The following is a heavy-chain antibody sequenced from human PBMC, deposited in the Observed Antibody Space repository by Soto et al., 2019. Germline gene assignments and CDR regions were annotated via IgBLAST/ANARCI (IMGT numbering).Heavy chain of an antibody. V-gene: IGHV4-59*08. Sequence: SETLSLTCTVSGGSISSYYWSWIRQPPGKGLERIGYIYYSGSTNYNPSLKSRVTISVDTSKNQFSLKLSSVTAADTAVYYCARASSGWSAAPDYWGQGTLVTVSS. CDR3: ARASSGWSAAPDY. D-gene: IGHD6-19*01. CDR2: IYYSGST. J-gene: IGHJ4*02. CDR1: GGSISSYY.